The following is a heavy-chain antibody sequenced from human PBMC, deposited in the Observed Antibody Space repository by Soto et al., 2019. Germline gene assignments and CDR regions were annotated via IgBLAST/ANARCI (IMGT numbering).Heavy chain of an antibody. CDR3: AREEPQYGMDV. V-gene: IGHV3-33*01. J-gene: IGHJ6*02. CDR1: GFTFSSYG. D-gene: IGHD1-26*01. Sequence: GGSLRLSCAASGFTFSSYGMHWVRQAPGKGLEWVAVIWYDGSNKYYADSVKGRFTISRDNSKNTLYLQMNSLRAEDTAVYYCAREEPQYGMDVWGQGTSVTVSS. CDR2: IWYDGSNK.